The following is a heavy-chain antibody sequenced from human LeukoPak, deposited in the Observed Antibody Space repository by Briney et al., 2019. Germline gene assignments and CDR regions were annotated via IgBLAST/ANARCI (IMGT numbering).Heavy chain of an antibody. CDR2: IIPIFGTA. J-gene: IGHJ3*02. Sequence: SVKVSCKASGGTFSSYAISWVRQAPGQGLEWMGGIIPIFGTANYAQKLQGRVTMTEDTSTDTAYMELSSLRSEDTAVYYCATAARRDSTYYHYGAFDIWGQGTMVTVSS. CDR1: GGTFSSYA. D-gene: IGHD2/OR15-2a*01. CDR3: ATAARRDSTYYHYGAFDI. V-gene: IGHV1-69*06.